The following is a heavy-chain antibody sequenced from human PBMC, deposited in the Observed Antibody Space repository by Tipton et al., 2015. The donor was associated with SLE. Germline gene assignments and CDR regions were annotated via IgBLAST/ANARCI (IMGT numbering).Heavy chain of an antibody. Sequence: TLSLTCTVSGGSISGYYWSWIRQPAGKGLEWIGRIYSSGSTIYNPSLKSRVTMSVDTSKNQVSLKLNSVTAADAAVYYCARDRGNTVVYYWGQGTLVTVSS. CDR1: GGSISGYY. J-gene: IGHJ4*02. CDR3: ARDRGNTVVYY. CDR2: IYSSGST. V-gene: IGHV4-4*07. D-gene: IGHD4-23*01.